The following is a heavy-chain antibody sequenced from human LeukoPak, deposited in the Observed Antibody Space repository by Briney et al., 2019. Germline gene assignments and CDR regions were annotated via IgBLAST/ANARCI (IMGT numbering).Heavy chain of an antibody. J-gene: IGHJ4*02. V-gene: IGHV3-11*01. CDR3: ATSALAVAGTDEFDF. CDR2: VNSRGNTI. CDR1: GFTFSDYY. D-gene: IGHD6-19*01. Sequence: PGGSLRLSCAASGFTFSDYYMTWIRQGPGKGLEWISYVNSRGNTIFYADSVKGRFTISRDNAKNSLSLQMNSLRDDDTAVYYCATSALAVAGTDEFDFWGQGTLVTVSS.